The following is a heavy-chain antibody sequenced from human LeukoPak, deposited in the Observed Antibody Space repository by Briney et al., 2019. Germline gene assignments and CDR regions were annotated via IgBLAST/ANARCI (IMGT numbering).Heavy chain of an antibody. CDR3: ARDVSEPLMAAINSYYFDY. J-gene: IGHJ4*02. CDR1: GYTFTSYG. Sequence: ASVKVSCKASGYTFTSYGISWVRQAPGQGLEWMGWISAYNGNTNYAQKLQGRVTMTTDTSTSTAYMELRSLRSVDTAVYYCARDVSEPLMAAINSYYFDYWGQGTLVTVSS. V-gene: IGHV1-18*01. CDR2: ISAYNGNT. D-gene: IGHD5-24*01.